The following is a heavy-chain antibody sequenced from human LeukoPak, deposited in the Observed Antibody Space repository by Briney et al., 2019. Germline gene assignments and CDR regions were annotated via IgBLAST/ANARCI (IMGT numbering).Heavy chain of an antibody. D-gene: IGHD6-19*01. CDR3: ARQGCSGSSTFDY. J-gene: IGHJ4*02. Sequence: PSETLSLTCIVSGGSIETYYWSWIRQPPGKGLEWIGYIYHTGTTNYKSSLKSRVTMSVDTSKNQISLRLSSVTAADTAVYYCARQGCSGSSTFDYWAREPWSPSPQ. V-gene: IGHV4-59*08. CDR2: IYHTGTT. CDR1: GGSIETYY.